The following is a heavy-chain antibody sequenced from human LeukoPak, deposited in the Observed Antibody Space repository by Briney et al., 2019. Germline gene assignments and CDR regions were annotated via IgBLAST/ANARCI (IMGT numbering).Heavy chain of an antibody. CDR2: IYYSGST. Sequence: SETLSLTCTVSGGSISSYYWSWIRQPPGKGLEWIGYIYYSGSTNYNPSLKSRVTISVDTSKNQFSLKLSSVTAADTAVYYCARAPRPYYYGSGSALDYWGQGTLVTVSS. V-gene: IGHV4-59*12. CDR1: GGSISSYY. J-gene: IGHJ4*02. D-gene: IGHD3-10*01. CDR3: ARAPRPYYYGSGSALDY.